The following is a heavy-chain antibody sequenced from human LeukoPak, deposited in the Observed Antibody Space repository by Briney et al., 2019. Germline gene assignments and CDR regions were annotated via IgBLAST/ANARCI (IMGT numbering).Heavy chain of an antibody. CDR1: GDSFSGYY. Sequence: SETLSLTCAVYGDSFSGYYCSWIRQPPGKGLEWIGEINHSGSTNYHPSLKSRFTISVDTSKNQFSLKLSSVTAADTAVYYCARGRVAEAGTHDYYYYGMDVWGQGTTVTVSS. D-gene: IGHD6-13*01. CDR3: ARGRVAEAGTHDYYYYGMDV. J-gene: IGHJ6*02. V-gene: IGHV4-34*01. CDR2: INHSGST.